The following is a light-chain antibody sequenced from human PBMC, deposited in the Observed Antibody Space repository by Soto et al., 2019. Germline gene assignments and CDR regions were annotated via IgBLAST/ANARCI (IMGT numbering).Light chain of an antibody. CDR2: LEGSGSY. Sequence: QSVLTQASSASASLGSSVKLTCTLSSGHSTYIIAWHQQQPGKAPRYLMKLEGSGSYNKGSGVPGRFSGSSSGADRYLTISNLQSEDEADYYCEAWDSNTRVFGGGTKLTVL. CDR3: EAWDSNTRV. CDR1: SGHSTYI. V-gene: IGLV4-60*03. J-gene: IGLJ2*01.